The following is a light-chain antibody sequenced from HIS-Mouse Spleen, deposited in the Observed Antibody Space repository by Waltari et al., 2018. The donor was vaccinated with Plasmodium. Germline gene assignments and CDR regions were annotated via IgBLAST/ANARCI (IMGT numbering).Light chain of an antibody. CDR1: QSVSSSH. J-gene: IGKJ2*01. CDR2: GAS. Sequence: EIVMTQSPPTPSLCPGDRATLSCSASQSVSSSHLSWYQQKPGQAPRLPIYGASTRATGIPARCSGRGSGTDFTLTISRLQPEDVAVYYCQQDYNLPYTFGQGTKLEIK. CDR3: QQDYNLPYT. V-gene: IGKV3D-7*01.